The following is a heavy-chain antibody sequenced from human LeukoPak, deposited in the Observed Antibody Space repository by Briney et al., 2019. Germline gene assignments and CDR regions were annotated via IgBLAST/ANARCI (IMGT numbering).Heavy chain of an antibody. V-gene: IGHV1-69*05. J-gene: IGHJ4*02. D-gene: IGHD5-24*01. Sequence: SVKVSCKASGGTFSSYAISWVRQAPGQGLEWMGGIIPIFGTANYAQKFQGRVTITTDESTSTAYMELSSLRSEDTAVYYWASPRDGYNPQFNYWGQGTLVTVSS. CDR2: IIPIFGTA. CDR1: GGTFSSYA. CDR3: ASPRDGYNPQFNY.